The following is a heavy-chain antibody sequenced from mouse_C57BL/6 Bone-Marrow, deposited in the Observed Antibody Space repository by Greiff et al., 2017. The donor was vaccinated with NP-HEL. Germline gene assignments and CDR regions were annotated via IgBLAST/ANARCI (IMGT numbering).Heavy chain of an antibody. J-gene: IGHJ3*01. Sequence: EVQLVESGAELVKPGASVKLSCTASGFNIKDYYMHWVKQRTEQGLEWIGRIDPEDGETKYAPKFQGKATITADTSSNTAYLQLSSLTSEDTAVYYCASLLLRFAWFAYGGQGTLVTVSA. CDR2: IDPEDGET. V-gene: IGHV14-2*01. D-gene: IGHD1-1*01. CDR1: GFNIKDYY. CDR3: ASLLLRFAWFAY.